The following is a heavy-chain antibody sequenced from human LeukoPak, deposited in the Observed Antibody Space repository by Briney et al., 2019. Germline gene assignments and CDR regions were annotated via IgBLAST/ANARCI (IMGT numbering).Heavy chain of an antibody. V-gene: IGHV5-51*01. CDR2: IYPGDSDT. CDR1: GYSFTNYW. CDR3: ARQFRYDSSGYYPFGY. Sequence: GESLKISCKGSGYSFTNYWIGWVRQMPGKGLEWMGIIYPGDSDTRYSPSFQGQVTISADKSISTAYLQWSSLKASDTAMYYCARQFRYDSSGYYPFGYWGQGTLVTVSS. D-gene: IGHD3-22*01. J-gene: IGHJ4*02.